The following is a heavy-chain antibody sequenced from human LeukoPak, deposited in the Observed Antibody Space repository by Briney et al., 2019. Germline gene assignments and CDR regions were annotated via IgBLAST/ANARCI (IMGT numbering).Heavy chain of an antibody. Sequence: ASVKVSCKASGYTFTSYAMHWVRQAPGQGLEWMGIINPSGGSTSYAQKFQGRVTMTRDTSTSTVYMELSSLRSEDTAVYYCASGEPGNWFDPWGQGTLVTVSS. V-gene: IGHV1-46*01. J-gene: IGHJ5*02. CDR3: ASGEPGNWFDP. CDR1: GYTFTSYA. CDR2: INPSGGST. D-gene: IGHD3-10*01.